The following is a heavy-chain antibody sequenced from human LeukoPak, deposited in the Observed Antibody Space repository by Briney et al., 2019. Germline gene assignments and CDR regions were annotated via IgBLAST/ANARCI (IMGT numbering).Heavy chain of an antibody. CDR1: GGSISSYY. Sequence: SETLSLTCTVSGGSISSYYWSWIRQPAGKGLEWIGRIYTSGSTNYDPSLKSRVTMSVDTSKNQFSLKLSSVTAADTAVYYCARARDFWSGYFSYNWFDPWGQGTLVTVSS. V-gene: IGHV4-4*07. J-gene: IGHJ5*02. CDR3: ARARDFWSGYFSYNWFDP. D-gene: IGHD3-3*01. CDR2: IYTSGST.